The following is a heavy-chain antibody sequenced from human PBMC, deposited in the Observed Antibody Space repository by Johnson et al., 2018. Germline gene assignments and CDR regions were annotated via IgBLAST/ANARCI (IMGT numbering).Heavy chain of an antibody. Sequence: QVQLVQSGPGLVKPSQTLSLTCTVSGGSISSGGYYWSWIRQHPGKGLEWIGDIYYSGSTYYNPSLKSRVTISVDTSKSQFSLKLSSGTAADTAVYYCAREGSPGGRYFQHWGQGTLVTVSS. D-gene: IGHD1-1*01. V-gene: IGHV4-31*03. J-gene: IGHJ1*01. CDR1: GGSISSGGYY. CDR2: IYYSGST. CDR3: AREGSPGGRYFQH.